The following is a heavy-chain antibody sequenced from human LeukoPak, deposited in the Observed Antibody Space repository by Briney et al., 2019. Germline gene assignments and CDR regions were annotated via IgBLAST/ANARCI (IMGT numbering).Heavy chain of an antibody. J-gene: IGHJ4*02. Sequence: PGGSLRLSCAASGFTFSSYSMNWVRQAPGKGLEWVSYISSSSSTIYYADSVKGRFTISRDNAKNSLYLQMNSLRAEDTAVYYCARERNYYDSSGYYSFDYWGQGTLVTVSS. V-gene: IGHV3-48*04. CDR2: ISSSSSTI. CDR1: GFTFSSYS. D-gene: IGHD3-22*01. CDR3: ARERNYYDSSGYYSFDY.